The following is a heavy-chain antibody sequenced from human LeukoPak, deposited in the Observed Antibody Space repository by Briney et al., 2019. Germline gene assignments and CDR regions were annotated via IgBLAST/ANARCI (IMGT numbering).Heavy chain of an antibody. CDR3: AKDYYGSGSYFIY. V-gene: IGHV3-30*02. Sequence: GGSLRLSCAASGFTFSSYGMHWVRQAPGKGLEWVAFIRYDGSNKYYADSVKSRFTISRDNSKNTLYLQMNSLRAEDTAVYYCAKDYYGSGSYFIYWGQGTLVTVSS. D-gene: IGHD3-10*01. J-gene: IGHJ4*02. CDR1: GFTFSSYG. CDR2: IRYDGSNK.